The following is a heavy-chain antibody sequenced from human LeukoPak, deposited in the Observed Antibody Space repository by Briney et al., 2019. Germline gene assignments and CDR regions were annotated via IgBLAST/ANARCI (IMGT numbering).Heavy chain of an antibody. Sequence: VASVKVSCKASGYTFTSYGISWVRQAPGQGLEWMGGIIPIFGTANYAQKFQGRVTITADESTSTAYMELSSLRSEDTAVYYCARGTRNRAFDIWGQGTMVTVSS. CDR2: IIPIFGTA. V-gene: IGHV1-69*13. CDR1: GYTFTSYG. D-gene: IGHD1-14*01. CDR3: ARGTRNRAFDI. J-gene: IGHJ3*02.